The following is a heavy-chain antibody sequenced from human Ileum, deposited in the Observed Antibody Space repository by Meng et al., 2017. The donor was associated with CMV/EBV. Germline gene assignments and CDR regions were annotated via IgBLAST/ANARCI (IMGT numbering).Heavy chain of an antibody. CDR3: AHFVGGYYPSRPDY. V-gene: IGHV2-5*02. CDR2: IYRGDDK. Sequence: HIPLHDSGPTLVKPTPTLTLTCTFSGFSPITNGEGVGWIRQPPGKALEWLALIYRGDDKRYSPSLNSRLSIAKDTSKNEVVLTMTNMGPVDTGTYYCAHFVGGYYPSRPDYWGQGTLVTVSS. J-gene: IGHJ4*02. D-gene: IGHD1-26*01. CDR1: GFSPITNGEG.